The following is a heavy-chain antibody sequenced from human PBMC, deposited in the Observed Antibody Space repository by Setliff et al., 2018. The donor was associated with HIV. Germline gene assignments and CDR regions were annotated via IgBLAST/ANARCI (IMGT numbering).Heavy chain of an antibody. Sequence: PGGSLRLSCAASGFTFDDYGMSWVRQAPGKGLEWVSGINWNGGSTGYADSVKGRFTISRDNSKNTLYLQMNSLRAEDTALYYCARYGGGNPFYYYYMDVWGKGTTVTVSS. CDR2: INWNGGST. CDR1: GFTFDDYG. D-gene: IGHD2-15*01. CDR3: ARYGGGNPFYYYYMDV. J-gene: IGHJ6*03. V-gene: IGHV3-20*04.